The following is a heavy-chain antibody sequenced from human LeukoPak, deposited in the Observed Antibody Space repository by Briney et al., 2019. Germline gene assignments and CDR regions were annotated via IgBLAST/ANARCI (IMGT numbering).Heavy chain of an antibody. CDR1: GGSFSGYY. CDR3: ARGVSGSMVRVNYFDY. Sequence: SETLSLTCAVYGGSFSGYYWSWIRQPPGKGLEWIGEINHSGSTNYNPSLKSRVTISVDTSKNQFSLKLSSVTAADTAVYHCARGVSGSMVRVNYFDYWGQGTLVTVSS. CDR2: INHSGST. J-gene: IGHJ4*02. D-gene: IGHD3-10*01. V-gene: IGHV4-34*01.